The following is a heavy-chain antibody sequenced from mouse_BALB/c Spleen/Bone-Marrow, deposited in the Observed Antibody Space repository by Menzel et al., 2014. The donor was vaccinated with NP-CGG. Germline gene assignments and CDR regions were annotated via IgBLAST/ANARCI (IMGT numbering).Heavy chain of an antibody. D-gene: IGHD2-3*01. J-gene: IGHJ3*01. Sequence: QVQLKQSGAELVKPGASVRLSCKASGYSFTTYWIHWVKQRPGQGLEWIGEINPSNGRTNYNEKFKSKATLTVDKSSSTAYMQLSSLTSEDSAVYYCARYDGAGWFAYWGQGTLVTVSA. V-gene: IGHV1S81*02. CDR2: INPSNGRT. CDR3: ARYDGAGWFAY. CDR1: GYSFTTYW.